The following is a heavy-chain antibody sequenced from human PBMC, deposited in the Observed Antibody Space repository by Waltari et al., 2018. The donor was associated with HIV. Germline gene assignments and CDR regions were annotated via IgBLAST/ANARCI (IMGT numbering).Heavy chain of an antibody. D-gene: IGHD3-9*01. V-gene: IGHV2-70*15. CDR2: IDWDDDR. CDR3: ARIRDDILTGRNTYYFDY. CDR1: GFSLTTRGMC. Sequence: QVTLRESGPALVKPTQTLTLTCTFSGFSLTTRGMCVSWIRQPPGKALEWLARIDWDDDRHYRTSLKTRLTISKDTSKNQVVLTMTNMDPVDTATYYCARIRDDILTGRNTYYFDYWGQGTLVTVSS. J-gene: IGHJ4*02.